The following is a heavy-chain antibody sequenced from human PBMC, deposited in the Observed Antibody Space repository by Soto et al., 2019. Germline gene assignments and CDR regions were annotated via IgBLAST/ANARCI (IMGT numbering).Heavy chain of an antibody. J-gene: IGHJ4*02. Sequence: SGPTLVNPTQTLTLTCTFSGFSLSTCGMCVTWIRQPPGKALEWLALIDWDDDKYYSTSLKTRLTISKDTSKNQVVLSMTNMDPVDTATYYCARLYDGHRSFDYWSQGALVTVAS. CDR1: GFSLSTCGMC. CDR3: ARLYDGHRSFDY. D-gene: IGHD5-12*01. CDR2: IDWDDDK. V-gene: IGHV2-70*01.